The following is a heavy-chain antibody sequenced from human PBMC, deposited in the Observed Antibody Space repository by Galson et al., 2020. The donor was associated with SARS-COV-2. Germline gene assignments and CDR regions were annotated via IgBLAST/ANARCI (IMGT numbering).Heavy chain of an antibody. Sequence: GESLKISCAASGFTFSSYSMHWVRPPPGKGLDWVSSISSSSSYIYYADSVKGRFTISRDNAKNSLYLQMNSLRAEDTAVYYCAKFGELLPLPYYYYMDVWGKGTTVTISS. CDR2: ISSSSSYI. D-gene: IGHD3-10*01. CDR3: AKFGELLPLPYYYYMDV. CDR1: GFTFSSYS. V-gene: IGHV3-21*01. J-gene: IGHJ6*03.